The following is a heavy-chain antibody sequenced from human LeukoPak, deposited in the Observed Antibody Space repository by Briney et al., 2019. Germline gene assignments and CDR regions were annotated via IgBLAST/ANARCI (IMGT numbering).Heavy chain of an antibody. V-gene: IGHV3-30*09. CDR3: ARGASGWPDY. Sequence: GGSLRLSCAASGFTFSSYAMHWVRQAPGKGLEWVAVMSYDGSNKYYADSVKGRFAISRDNSKNTLYLQMNSLRAEDTAVYYCARGASGWPDYWGQGTLVTVSS. CDR2: MSYDGSNK. D-gene: IGHD6-19*01. CDR1: GFTFSSYA. J-gene: IGHJ4*02.